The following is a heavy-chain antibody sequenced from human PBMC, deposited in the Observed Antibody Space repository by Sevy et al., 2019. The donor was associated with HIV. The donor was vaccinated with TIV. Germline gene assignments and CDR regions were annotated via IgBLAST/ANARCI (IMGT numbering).Heavy chain of an antibody. Sequence: GGSLRLSCAASGFTFSDYYMSWIRQAPGKGLEWVSYISSSGSTIYYADSVKGRFTISRDNAKNSLYLQMNSLRAEDTAVYYCASGVGYCSGGSCYRAGGGYYGMDVWGQGTTVTVSS. V-gene: IGHV3-11*01. CDR3: ASGVGYCSGGSCYRAGGGYYGMDV. J-gene: IGHJ6*02. CDR2: ISSSGSTI. CDR1: GFTFSDYY. D-gene: IGHD2-15*01.